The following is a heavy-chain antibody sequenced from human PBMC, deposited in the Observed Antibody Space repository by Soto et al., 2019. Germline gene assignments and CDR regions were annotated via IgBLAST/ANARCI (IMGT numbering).Heavy chain of an antibody. J-gene: IGHJ6*04. CDR2: ISRSANVK. D-gene: IGHD2-15*01. CDR3: SIDLRASPGRRGLSGMEV. CDR1: GFTFRDYY. Sequence: QEPLVESGGGLVKPGGSLRLSCAASGFTFRDYYMNWIRLIPGKGLEWVAYISRSANVKYHPDSVKGRFTISRDNSKNSVFLQMNSLRVEGTAVYFCSIDLRASPGRRGLSGMEVWGKGTTVTISS. V-gene: IGHV3-11*01.